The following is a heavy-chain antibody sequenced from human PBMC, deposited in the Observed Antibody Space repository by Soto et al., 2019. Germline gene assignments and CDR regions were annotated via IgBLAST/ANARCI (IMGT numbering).Heavy chain of an antibody. D-gene: IGHD3-10*01. CDR1: GLTFSNSW. J-gene: IGHJ6*03. Sequence: EVQLVESGGGLVQPGGSLRLSCVASGLTFSNSWMHWVRQVPGKGLVWVSCINSDGSTTNYADSVKGRFTISRDNARNTLYLQMNSLRDEDTAVYYSHYYMDAWGKGTTFTVSS. V-gene: IGHV3-74*01. CDR2: INSDGSTT. CDR3: HYYMDA.